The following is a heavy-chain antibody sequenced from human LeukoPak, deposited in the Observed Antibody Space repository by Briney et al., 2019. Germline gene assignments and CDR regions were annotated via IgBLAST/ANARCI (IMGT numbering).Heavy chain of an antibody. Sequence: PSETLSLTCAVYGGSFSGYYWSWIRQPPGKGLEWIGEINHSGSTNYNPSLKSRVTISVDTSKNQFSLKLSSVTAADTAVYYCARLTITMIVVVIGWFDPWGQGTLVTVSS. CDR1: GGSFSGYY. CDR3: ARLTITMIVVVIGWFDP. D-gene: IGHD3-22*01. V-gene: IGHV4-34*01. CDR2: INHSGST. J-gene: IGHJ5*02.